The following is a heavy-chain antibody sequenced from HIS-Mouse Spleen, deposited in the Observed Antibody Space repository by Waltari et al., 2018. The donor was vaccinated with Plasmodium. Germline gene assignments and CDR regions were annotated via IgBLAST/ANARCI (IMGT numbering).Heavy chain of an antibody. CDR1: GGSTSSSRYY. CDR2: IYYSGST. Sequence: QLQLQESGPGLVKPSETLSLTCTVSGGSTSSSRYYSGWIPQPPGKVLEWIGSIYYSGSTYYNPSLKSRVTISVDTSKNQFSRKLSSVTAADTAVYYCASLPRVEEVTTPFYYYYYGMDVWGQGTTVTVSS. J-gene: IGHJ6*02. CDR3: ASLPRVEEVTTPFYYYYYGMDV. V-gene: IGHV4-39*01. D-gene: IGHD4-4*01.